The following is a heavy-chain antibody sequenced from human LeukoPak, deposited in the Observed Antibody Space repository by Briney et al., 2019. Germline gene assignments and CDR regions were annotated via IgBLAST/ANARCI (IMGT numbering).Heavy chain of an antibody. J-gene: IGHJ6*02. CDR1: GGSISSSSYY. D-gene: IGHD3-10*01. CDR2: IYYSGST. V-gene: IGHV4-39*07. CDR3: ARGRFEWGPVVDYYGMDV. Sequence: PSETLSLTCTVSGGSISSSSYYWGWIRQPPGKGLEWIGSIYYSGSTYYNPSLKSRVTISVDTSKNQFSLKLSSVTAADTAVYYCARGRFEWGPVVDYYGMDVWGQGTTVTVSS.